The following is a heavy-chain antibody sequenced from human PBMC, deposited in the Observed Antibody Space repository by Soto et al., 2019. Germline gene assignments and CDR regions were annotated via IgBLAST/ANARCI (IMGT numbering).Heavy chain of an antibody. CDR3: ARDRKVGANRVGWFDP. Sequence: TVSGGSISSGGYYWSWIRQHPGKGLEWIGYIYYSGSTYYNPSLKSRVTISVDTSKNQFSLKLSSVTAADTAVYYCARDRKVGANRVGWFDPWGQGTLVTVSS. CDR1: GGSISSGGYY. J-gene: IGHJ5*02. D-gene: IGHD1-26*01. CDR2: IYYSGST. V-gene: IGHV4-31*03.